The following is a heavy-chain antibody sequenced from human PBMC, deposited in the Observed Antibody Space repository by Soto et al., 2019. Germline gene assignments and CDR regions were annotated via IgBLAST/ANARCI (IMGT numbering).Heavy chain of an antibody. CDR1: GFTFSSYG. J-gene: IGHJ5*02. CDR2: IWYDGSNK. CDR3: ARKGIVATISSGWFDP. Sequence: GGSLRLSCAASGFTFSSYGMHWVRQAPGKGLEWVAVIWYDGSNKYYADSVKGRFTISRDNSKNTLYLQMNSLRAEDTAVYYCARKGIVATISSGWFDPWGQGTLVTVSS. V-gene: IGHV3-33*01. D-gene: IGHD5-12*01.